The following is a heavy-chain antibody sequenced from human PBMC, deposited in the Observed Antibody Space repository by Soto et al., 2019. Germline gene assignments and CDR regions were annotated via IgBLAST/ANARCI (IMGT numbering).Heavy chain of an antibody. D-gene: IGHD2-2*01. V-gene: IGHV1-3*01. CDR1: GYTFTSYA. CDR3: PRYAAATGSPFDY. Sequence: ASVKVSCKASGYTFTSYAMHWMRQAPGQRLEWMGWINAGNGNTKYSQKFQGRVTITRDTSASTAYMELSSLRSEDTAVFYCPRYAAATGSPFDYWGQGTLVTVSS. J-gene: IGHJ4*02. CDR2: INAGNGNT.